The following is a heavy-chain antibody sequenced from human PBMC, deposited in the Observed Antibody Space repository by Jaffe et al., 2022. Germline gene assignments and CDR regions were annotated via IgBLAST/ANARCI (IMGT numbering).Heavy chain of an antibody. CDR1: GFTFSRSW. CDR3: VRNNDDYGSGYFHN. J-gene: IGHJ1*01. Sequence: EVQLVESGGGLVQPGGSLRLSCAASGFTFSRSWIYWVRQAPGKGLVWVSRINGDGTNTIYADSVKGRFTISRDNAKNTLYLQMNSLRVEDTSVYYCVRNNDDYGSGYFHNWGQGTLVTVSS. V-gene: IGHV3-74*01. D-gene: IGHD4-17*01. CDR2: INGDGTNT.